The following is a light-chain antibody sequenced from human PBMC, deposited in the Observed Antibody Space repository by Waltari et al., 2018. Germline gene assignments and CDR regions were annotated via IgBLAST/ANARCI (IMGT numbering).Light chain of an antibody. CDR3: QQYGNLPPSVT. CDR1: QGINKY. V-gene: IGKV1-33*01. Sequence: DIQMTQSPSSLSASVGDRDTITCQASQGINKYLNWYQQKPGKPPNLLIYDASNLETGVPSRFSGSGSGRHITLTISSLHPEDIATYYCQQYGNLPPSVTFGQGTRLEIK. CDR2: DAS. J-gene: IGKJ5*01.